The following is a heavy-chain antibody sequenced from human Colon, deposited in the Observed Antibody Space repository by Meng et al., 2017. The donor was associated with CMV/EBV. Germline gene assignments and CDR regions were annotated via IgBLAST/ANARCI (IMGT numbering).Heavy chain of an antibody. CDR1: GGSFSGYC. CDR2: TNDSGDT. Sequence: GSLRLSCAVYGGSFSGYCWSWIRQSPVKGLEWIGETNDSGDTTYNPSLKSRVTISVDASKNQISLKLNSMSAADTATYYCARGSSRLSYGELLDYWGQGTLVTVSS. CDR3: ARGSSRLSYGELLDY. D-gene: IGHD3-10*01. J-gene: IGHJ4*02. V-gene: IGHV4-34*01.